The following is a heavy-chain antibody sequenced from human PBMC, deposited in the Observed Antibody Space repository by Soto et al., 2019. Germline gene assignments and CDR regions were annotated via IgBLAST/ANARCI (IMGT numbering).Heavy chain of an antibody. D-gene: IGHD2-2*01. J-gene: IGHJ4*02. CDR2: ISAYNDNT. Sequence: QVQLGQSEAEVKKPGASVKVSCTASGYTFTNYGISWVRQAPGPGLQWMGWISAYNDNTHYAQKLQGRVTMTTDKSTSTAYMELRSLTSDDTAVYYCARASRSLGYCSSTSCSKGDYWGQGTLVTVSS. V-gene: IGHV1-18*04. CDR1: GYTFTNYG. CDR3: ARASRSLGYCSSTSCSKGDY.